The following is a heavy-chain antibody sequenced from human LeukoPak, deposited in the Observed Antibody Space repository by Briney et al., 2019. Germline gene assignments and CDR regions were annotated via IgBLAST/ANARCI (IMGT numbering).Heavy chain of an antibody. Sequence: GASVEVSCKASGYTFTGYYMHWVRQAPGQGLEWMGWINPNSGGTNYAQKFQGRVTMTRDTSISTAYMELSRLRSDDTAVYYCASPYYGGYYYGMDVWGQGTTVTVSS. J-gene: IGHJ6*02. CDR3: ASPYYGGYYYGMDV. CDR2: INPNSGGT. CDR1: GYTFTGYY. D-gene: IGHD3-10*01. V-gene: IGHV1-2*02.